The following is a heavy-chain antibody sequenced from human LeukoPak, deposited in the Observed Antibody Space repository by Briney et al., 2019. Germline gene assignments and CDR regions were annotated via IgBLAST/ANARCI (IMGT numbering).Heavy chain of an antibody. V-gene: IGHV3-7*01. CDR2: IKQDGSEK. CDR3: ARDRYRGSYDY. J-gene: IGHJ4*02. Sequence: GGSLRLSCAASVFTFSSYWMSWVRQAPGKGREWVANIKQDGSEKYYVDSVKGRFTISRDNAKNSLYLQMNRLRAEDTAVYYCARDRYRGSYDYWGQGTLVTVSS. CDR1: VFTFSSYW. D-gene: IGHD1-26*01.